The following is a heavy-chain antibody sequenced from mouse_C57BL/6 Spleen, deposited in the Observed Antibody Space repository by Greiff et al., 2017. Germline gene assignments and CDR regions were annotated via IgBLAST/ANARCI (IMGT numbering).Heavy chain of an antibody. CDR1: GYTFTSYW. J-gene: IGHJ1*03. D-gene: IGHD1-1*01. CDR3: AREDYGSDWYFDV. CDR2: INPSNGGT. Sequence: VQLHQPGPELVKPGASVKLSCKASGYTFTSYWMHWVKQRPGQGLEWIGNINPSNGGTNYNEKFKSKATLTVDKSSSTAYMQLSSLTSEDSAVYYCAREDYGSDWYFDVWGTGTTVTGSS. V-gene: IGHV1-53*01.